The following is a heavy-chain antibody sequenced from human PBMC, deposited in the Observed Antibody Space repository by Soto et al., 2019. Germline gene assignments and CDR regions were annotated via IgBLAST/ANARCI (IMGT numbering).Heavy chain of an antibody. V-gene: IGHV4-39*01. CDR2: IYYSGST. CDR3: ARHRDIVVVVAATTLDY. CDR1: GGSISSSSYY. Sequence: QLQLQESGPGLVKPSETLSLTCTVSGGSISSSSYYWGWIRQPPGKGLEWIGSIYYSGSTYYNPFLKSRVTISVDTSKNQFSLKLSSVTAADTAVYYCARHRDIVVVVAATTLDYWGQGTLVTVSS. J-gene: IGHJ4*02. D-gene: IGHD2-15*01.